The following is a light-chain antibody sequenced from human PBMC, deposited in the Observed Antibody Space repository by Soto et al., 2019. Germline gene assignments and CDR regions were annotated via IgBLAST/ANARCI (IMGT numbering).Light chain of an antibody. V-gene: IGLV2-14*01. J-gene: IGLJ1*01. CDR2: EVS. Sequence: QSVLTQPPSASGSPGQSVTISCTGTSSDVGKYDYVSWYQQHPGKAPKLMIYEVSDRPSGISSRFSGSKSGNTASLTISGLQTEDEADYYCSSYTSSSTLFGTGTKVTVL. CDR3: SSYTSSSTL. CDR1: SSDVGKYDY.